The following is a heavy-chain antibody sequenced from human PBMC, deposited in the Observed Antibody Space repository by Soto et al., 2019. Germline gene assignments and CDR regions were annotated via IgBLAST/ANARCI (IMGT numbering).Heavy chain of an antibody. Sequence: GGSLRLSCAASGFIFSDYAMYWVRQAPGKGLEWVSVISGSDGTTYYADSVRGRFTISRDNSRNTVDLRMISLRAEETAVYYCAKVIGGSESYWGGSHYYYALDVWGQGTTVTVSS. V-gene: IGHV3-23*01. CDR1: GFIFSDYA. J-gene: IGHJ6*02. CDR3: AKVIGGSESYWGGSHYYYALDV. D-gene: IGHD3-10*01. CDR2: ISGSDGTT.